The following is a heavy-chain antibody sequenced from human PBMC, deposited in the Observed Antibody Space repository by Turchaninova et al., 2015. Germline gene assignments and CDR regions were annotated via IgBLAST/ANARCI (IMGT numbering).Heavy chain of an antibody. J-gene: IGHJ4*02. CDR3: AREVSGGLDY. CDR2: ISYEGSNK. Sequence: GGGVFQLGRSLRLSCVVSGFTFSSYAMHWVRQAPGKGLEWVAVISYEGSNKFYAESVKGRFTISRDTSRKKLFLQTNSLRPEDTAFYYCAREVSGGLDYWGQGTLLTVSS. CDR1: GFTFSSYA. D-gene: IGHD1-26*01. V-gene: IGHV3-30*01.